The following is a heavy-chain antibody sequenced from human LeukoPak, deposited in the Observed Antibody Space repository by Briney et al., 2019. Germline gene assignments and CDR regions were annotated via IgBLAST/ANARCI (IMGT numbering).Heavy chain of an antibody. CDR2: ISAYNGNT. V-gene: IGHV1-18*01. D-gene: IGHD3-10*01. CDR1: GYTFTSYG. Sequence: GASVKVSCKASGYTFTSYGISWVRQAPGQGLEWMGWISAYNGNTNYAQKLQGRVTMTTDTSTSTDYMELRSLRSDDTAVYYCARDRGAYYYGSGSFFDYWGQGTLVTVSS. J-gene: IGHJ4*02. CDR3: ARDRGAYYYGSGSFFDY.